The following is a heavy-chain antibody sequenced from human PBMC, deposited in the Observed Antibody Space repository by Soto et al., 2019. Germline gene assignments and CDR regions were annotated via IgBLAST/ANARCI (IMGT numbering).Heavy chain of an antibody. CDR1: GGSISSGGYY. D-gene: IGHD3-3*01. V-gene: IGHV4-31*03. CDR2: IYYSGST. J-gene: IGHJ3*02. CDR3: ARGPTYYDFWSGYYSRGTDAFDI. Sequence: PSETLSLTCTVSGGSISSGGYYWSWIRQHPGKGLEWIGYIYYSGSTYYNPSLKSRVTISVDTSKNQCSLKLSSVTAADTAVYYGARGPTYYDFWSGYYSRGTDAFDIWGQGTMVTVSS.